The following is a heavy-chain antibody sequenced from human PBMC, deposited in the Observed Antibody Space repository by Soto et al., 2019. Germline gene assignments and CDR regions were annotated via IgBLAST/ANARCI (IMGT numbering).Heavy chain of an antibody. CDR2: TYYRSKWYT. CDR1: GDSVARNRAT. D-gene: IGHD2-8*01. Sequence: SQTLSLTCAISGDSVARNRATWDWIRPSPSRGLEWLGRTYYRSKWYTDYAVSVKGRISINPDTSNNHLSLQLDCVTAYDTAWDYCARLIGDIWLDSWGQGTLVTVSS. J-gene: IGHJ5*01. CDR3: ARLIGDIWLDS. V-gene: IGHV6-1*01.